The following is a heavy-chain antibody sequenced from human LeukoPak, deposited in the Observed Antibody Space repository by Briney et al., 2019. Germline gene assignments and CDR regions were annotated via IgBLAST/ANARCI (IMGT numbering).Heavy chain of an antibody. CDR3: AILSHGGGVGYCTNGVCHNWFDP. V-gene: IGHV1-69*13. CDR2: IIPIFGTA. J-gene: IGHJ5*02. CDR1: GYTFTSYG. Sequence: ASVKVSCKASGYTFTSYGISWVRQAPGQGLEWMGGIIPIFGTANYAQKFQGRVTITADESTSTAYMELSSLRSEDTAVYYCAILSHGGGVGYCTNGVCHNWFDPWGQGTLVTVSS. D-gene: IGHD2-8*01.